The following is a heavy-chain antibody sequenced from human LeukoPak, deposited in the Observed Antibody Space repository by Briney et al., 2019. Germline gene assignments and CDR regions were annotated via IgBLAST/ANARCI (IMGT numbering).Heavy chain of an antibody. CDR1: GFTFSSYS. Sequence: GGSLRLSCAASGFTFSSYSMNWVRQAPGKGLEWVSSISSSSSYIYYADSVKGRFTISRDNAKNSLYLQMDSLRAEDTAVYYCAKGATYCSSTSCPTPFDYWGQGTLVTVSS. D-gene: IGHD2-2*01. CDR3: AKGATYCSSTSCPTPFDY. J-gene: IGHJ4*02. V-gene: IGHV3-21*06. CDR2: ISSSSSYI.